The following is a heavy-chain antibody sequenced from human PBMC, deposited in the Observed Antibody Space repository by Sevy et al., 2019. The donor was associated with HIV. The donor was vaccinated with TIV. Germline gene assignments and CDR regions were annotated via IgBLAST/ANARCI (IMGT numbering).Heavy chain of an antibody. J-gene: IGHJ4*02. Sequence: GESLKISCAASGFTFSDYYMSWIRQAPGKGLEWVSYISSSGSTIYYADSVKGRFTISRDNAKNSLYLQMNSLRAEDTAVYYCARDLDVDTAMASFDYWGQGTLVTVPS. D-gene: IGHD5-18*01. CDR1: GFTFSDYY. CDR2: ISSSGSTI. V-gene: IGHV3-11*01. CDR3: ARDLDVDTAMASFDY.